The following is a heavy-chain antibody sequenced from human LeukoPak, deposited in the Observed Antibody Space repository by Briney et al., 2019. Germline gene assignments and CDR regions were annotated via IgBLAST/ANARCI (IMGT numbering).Heavy chain of an antibody. J-gene: IGHJ4*02. CDR1: GYSISSGYY. Sequence: SETLSLTCTVSGYSISSGYYWGWIRQPPGKGLEWIGSIYHSGSTYYNPSLKSRVTISVDTSKNQFSLKLSSVTAADTAVYYCAIATYYYDSSGLDNWGQGTLVTVSS. CDR2: IYHSGST. V-gene: IGHV4-38-2*02. D-gene: IGHD3-22*01. CDR3: AIATYYYDSSGLDN.